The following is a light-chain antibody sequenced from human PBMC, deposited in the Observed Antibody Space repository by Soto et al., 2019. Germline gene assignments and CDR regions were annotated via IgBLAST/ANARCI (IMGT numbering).Light chain of an antibody. CDR3: QRYESYRT. J-gene: IGKJ1*01. Sequence: DIQMTQSPSTLSASVGDRVTITCRASQSISSWLAWYQQKPGKAPKLLIYDASSLESGVPSRFSGSGSGTEFTLTISSLQPDDFATYYCQRYESYRTFGKGTKV. CDR2: DAS. CDR1: QSISSW. V-gene: IGKV1-5*01.